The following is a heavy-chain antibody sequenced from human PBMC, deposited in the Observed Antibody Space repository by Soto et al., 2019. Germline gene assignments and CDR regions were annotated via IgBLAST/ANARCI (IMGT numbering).Heavy chain of an antibody. J-gene: IGHJ4*02. D-gene: IGHD6-13*01. CDR1: GGSISSVY. V-gene: IGHV4-4*07. CDR2: IYSGGSK. CDR3: ARGSSRWDY. Sequence: SETLSLTCTVSGGSISSVYWSWIRQPAGRGLEWIGRIYSGGSKNYNPSLKRRVTMSVDTSKNQFSLRLSSVTAADTAMYYCARGSSRWDYWGQGXLVTVYS.